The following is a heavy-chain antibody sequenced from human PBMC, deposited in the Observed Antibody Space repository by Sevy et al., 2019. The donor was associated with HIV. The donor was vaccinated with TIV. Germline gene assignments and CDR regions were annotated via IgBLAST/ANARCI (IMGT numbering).Heavy chain of an antibody. Sequence: GGSLRLSCAASGFTVSSNYMNWVRQAPGKGLEWVSIIYSGGNTYYADSVKGRFTISRDNSKNTRYLQMNSLRAEDTAVYYCASDLGYCSGGSCYGMGYWGQGTLVTVSS. J-gene: IGHJ4*02. CDR2: IYSGGNT. CDR1: GFTVSSNY. CDR3: ASDLGYCSGGSCYGMGY. D-gene: IGHD2-15*01. V-gene: IGHV3-53*01.